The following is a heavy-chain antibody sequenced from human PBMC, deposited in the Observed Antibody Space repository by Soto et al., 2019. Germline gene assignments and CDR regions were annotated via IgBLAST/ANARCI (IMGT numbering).Heavy chain of an antibody. D-gene: IGHD1-20*01. CDR3: AKDLTFPYNWNDDY. CDR2: ISGSGGST. V-gene: IGHV3-23*01. Sequence: GGSLRLSCAASGFTFSSYAMSWVRQAPGKGLEWVSAISGSGGSTYYADSVKGRFTISRDNSKNTLYLQMNSLRAEDTAVYYCAKDLTFPYNWNDDYWGQGTLVTVSS. CDR1: GFTFSSYA. J-gene: IGHJ4*02.